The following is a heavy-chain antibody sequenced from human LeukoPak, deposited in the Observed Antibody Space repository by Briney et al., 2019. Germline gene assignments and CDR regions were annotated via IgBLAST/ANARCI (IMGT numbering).Heavy chain of an antibody. V-gene: IGHV4-39*07. Sequence: SETLSLTCTVSGGSISTNSYYWDWIRQPPGKGLEWIGSVYYSGTTYYNPSLKSRVTMSVDTSKNQFSLKLSSVTAADTAVYYCARVGPGPRHDAFDIWGQGTMVTVSS. CDR1: GGSISTNSYY. J-gene: IGHJ3*02. CDR3: ARVGPGPRHDAFDI. CDR2: VYYSGTT.